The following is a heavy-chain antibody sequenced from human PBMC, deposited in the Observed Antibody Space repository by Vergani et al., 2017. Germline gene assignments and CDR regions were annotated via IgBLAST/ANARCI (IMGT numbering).Heavy chain of an antibody. V-gene: IGHV1-69*18. CDR1: GGTFSSYA. CDR3: ARDNPVTTVTTYYYYGMDV. CDR2: IIPIFGTA. D-gene: IGHD4-11*01. J-gene: IGHJ6*02. Sequence: QVQLVQSGAEVKKPGSSVKVSCKASGGTFSSYAISWVRQAPGQGLEWMGRIIPIFGTANYAQKFQGRVTITADESTGTAYMELSSLRSEDTAVYYCARDNPVTTVTTYYYYGMDVWGQGTTVTVSS.